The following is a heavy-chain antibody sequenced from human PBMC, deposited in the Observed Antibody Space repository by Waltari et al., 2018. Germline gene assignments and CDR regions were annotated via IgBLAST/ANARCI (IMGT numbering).Heavy chain of an antibody. J-gene: IGHJ4*02. CDR3: ARVGAVAGPVAY. CDR1: VYTFTSCG. V-gene: IGHV1-18*01. Sequence: QVQLVQSGAEVKKPGASVKVSCKASVYTFTSCGNSWVRHAPGQGLEWMGWISAYNGNTNDAQKLQGRVTMTTDTSTSTAYMELRSLRSDDTAVYYCARVGAVAGPVAYWGQGTLVTVSS. CDR2: ISAYNGNT. D-gene: IGHD6-19*01.